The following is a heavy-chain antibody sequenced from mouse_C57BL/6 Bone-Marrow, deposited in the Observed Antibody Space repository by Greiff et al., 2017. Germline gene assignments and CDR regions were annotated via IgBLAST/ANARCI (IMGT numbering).Heavy chain of an antibody. CDR3: AKENWGTSYYFDY. V-gene: IGHV1-52*01. CDR1: GYTFTSYW. Sequence: VQLQQPGAELVRPGSSVTLSCKASGYTFTSYWMHWVKQRPIQGLEWIGNIDPSDSETHYNQKFKDKATLTVDKSSSTAYMQLRSLTSEASAFYYCAKENWGTSYYFDYWGQGTTLTVSS. D-gene: IGHD4-1*01. J-gene: IGHJ2*01. CDR2: IDPSDSET.